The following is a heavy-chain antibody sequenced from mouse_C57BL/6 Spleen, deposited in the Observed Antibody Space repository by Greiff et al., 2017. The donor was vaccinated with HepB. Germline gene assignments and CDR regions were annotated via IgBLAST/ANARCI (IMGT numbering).Heavy chain of an antibody. CDR2: IYPGDGDT. J-gene: IGHJ4*01. D-gene: IGHD1-1*01. CDR1: GYAFSSYW. CDR3: ARRYYGSRGYAMDY. Sequence: VQLQESGAELVKPGASVKISCKASGYAFSSYWMNWVKQRPGKGLEWIGQIYPGDGDTNYKGKFKGKATLTEDKSSSTAYMQLSSLTAEDSAVYFCARRYYGSRGYAMDYWGQGTSVTVSS. V-gene: IGHV1-80*01.